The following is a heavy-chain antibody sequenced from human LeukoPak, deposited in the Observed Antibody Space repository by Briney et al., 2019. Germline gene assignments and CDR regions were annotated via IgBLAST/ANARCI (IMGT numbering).Heavy chain of an antibody. J-gene: IGHJ3*02. Sequence: ASEKVSCKASGYTFTSYDINWVRQAPGQGLEWMGWINPNSGGTNYAQKFRGRVTMTRDTSISTAYMELSRLRSDDTAIYYCARAFLWFGESFYDAYDIWGQGTMVTVSS. CDR3: ARAFLWFGESFYDAYDI. CDR1: GYTFTSYD. V-gene: IGHV1-2*02. D-gene: IGHD3-10*01. CDR2: INPNSGGT.